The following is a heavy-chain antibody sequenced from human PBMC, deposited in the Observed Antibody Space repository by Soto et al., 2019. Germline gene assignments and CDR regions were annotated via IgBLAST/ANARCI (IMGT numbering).Heavy chain of an antibody. Sequence: GGSLRLSCTASGFTFSDYYMSWIRQAPGKGLEWLAYISGSGSTTYYTDSVKGRFAISRDNARTSLYLQINSLRVEDSAVYFCARSSLTYFEFWGQGTLVTVSS. CDR2: ISGSGSTT. CDR3: ARSSLTYFEF. CDR1: GFTFSDYY. J-gene: IGHJ4*02. V-gene: IGHV3-11*01.